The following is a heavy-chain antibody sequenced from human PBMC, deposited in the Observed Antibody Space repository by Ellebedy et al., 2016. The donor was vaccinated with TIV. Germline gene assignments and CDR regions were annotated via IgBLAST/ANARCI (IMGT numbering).Heavy chain of an antibody. CDR1: GYTFSDHF. J-gene: IGHJ5*02. Sequence: AASVKVSCKASGYTFSDHFIHWVRQAPGQGLEWMGWINPDSGGTDYAQKFQGKVTMTRDTSINTVYMELSSLRSDDTAIYYCARDWGSRVVRGVVMNAWGQGTLVTVSS. CDR2: INPDSGGT. CDR3: ARDWGSRVVRGVVMNA. D-gene: IGHD3-10*01. V-gene: IGHV1-2*02.